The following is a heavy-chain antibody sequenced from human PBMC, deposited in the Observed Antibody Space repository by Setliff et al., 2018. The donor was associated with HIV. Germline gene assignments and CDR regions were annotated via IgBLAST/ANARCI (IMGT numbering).Heavy chain of an antibody. J-gene: IGHJ6*03. Sequence: PSETLSLTCTVSGGSISGYYWSWIRQPPGKGLEWIGIIFYTGNTNYNPSLKSRVTLSGGMSENQLFLRLTSVTAADTAVYYCVRGFCSSTTCYEDYYYMDVWGKGSTVTVSS. CDR3: VRGFCSSTTCYEDYYYMDV. D-gene: IGHD2-2*01. CDR1: GGSISGYY. CDR2: IFYTGNT. V-gene: IGHV4-59*01.